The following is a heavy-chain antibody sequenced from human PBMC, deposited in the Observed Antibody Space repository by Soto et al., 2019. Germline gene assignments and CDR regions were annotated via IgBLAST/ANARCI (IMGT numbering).Heavy chain of an antibody. D-gene: IGHD2-15*01. J-gene: IGHJ3*02. Sequence: SSETLSLTCAVYGGSFSGYYWSWILQPPWKGLEWIGEINHSGSTNYNPSLKSRVTISVDTSKNQFSLKLSSVTAADTAVYYCARVPYCSGGSCINDAFDIWGQGAMVTVSS. V-gene: IGHV4-34*01. CDR2: INHSGST. CDR3: ARVPYCSGGSCINDAFDI. CDR1: GGSFSGYY.